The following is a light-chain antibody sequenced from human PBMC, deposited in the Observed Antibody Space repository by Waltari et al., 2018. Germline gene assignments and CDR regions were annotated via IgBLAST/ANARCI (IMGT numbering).Light chain of an antibody. V-gene: IGKV3-20*01. CDR1: QTISANY. CDR2: DAS. CDR3: QQYGSSPLA. Sequence: EIVLTQSPGTLSLSPGERATLSCRASQTISANYLAWYQQKPGQAPRLPIYDASSRATGIPDRFSGSGSGTDFTLTISRLEPEDFAVFYCQQYGSSPLAFGQGTKVEVK. J-gene: IGKJ1*01.